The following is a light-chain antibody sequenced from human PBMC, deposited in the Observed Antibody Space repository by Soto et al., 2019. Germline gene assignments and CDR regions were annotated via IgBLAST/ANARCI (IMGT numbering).Light chain of an antibody. CDR2: EGN. CDR3: SSYAGSNTFV. V-gene: IGLV2-23*03. Sequence: QSALTQPASVSGSPGQSITISCTGTSSDVGSYNLVSWYQQHPGKAPKLMIYEGNKRPSGISNHFSGSKSGNTASLTISGLPAEDEADYYCSSYAGSNTFVFGGGTKVTVL. CDR1: SSDVGSYNL. J-gene: IGLJ2*01.